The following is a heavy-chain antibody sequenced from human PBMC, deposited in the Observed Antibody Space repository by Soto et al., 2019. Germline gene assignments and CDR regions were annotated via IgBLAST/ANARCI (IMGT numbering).Heavy chain of an antibody. J-gene: IGHJ4*02. CDR3: ARDFGPNDSSGS. V-gene: IGHV3-33*01. CDR2: IWYDGSNK. Sequence: QVQLVESGGGVVQPGRSLRLSCAASGFTFSSYGMHWVRQAPGKGLEWVAVIWYDGSNKYYADSVKGRFTISRDNSKNTLYRQMNSLRAEDTAVYYCARDFGPNDSSGSWGQGTLVTVSS. D-gene: IGHD3-22*01. CDR1: GFTFSSYG.